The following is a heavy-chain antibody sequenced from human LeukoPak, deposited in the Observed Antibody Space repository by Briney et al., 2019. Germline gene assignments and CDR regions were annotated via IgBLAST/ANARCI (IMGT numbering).Heavy chain of an antibody. V-gene: IGHV1-8*02. CDR2: ANPGSGNT. D-gene: IGHD3-22*01. CDR1: GGTFSSYA. CDR3: ARDYYYDTSGHRSGYFDL. Sequence: ASVKVSCKASGGTFSSYAISWVRQAPGQGLEWMGRANPGSGNTGYAQKFQGRVTMTRDTSTSTVYMELSSLRSEDTAVYYCARDYYYDTSGHRSGYFDLWGRGTLVTVSS. J-gene: IGHJ2*01.